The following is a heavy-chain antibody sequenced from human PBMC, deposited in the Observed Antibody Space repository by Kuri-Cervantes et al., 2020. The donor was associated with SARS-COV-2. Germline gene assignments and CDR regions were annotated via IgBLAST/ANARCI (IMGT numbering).Heavy chain of an antibody. Sequence: SVKVSCKASGVTISNSAIHWVRHAPGQGLEWVGGIIPILGRTYFAQRFQDRVTITADESASTAYMDLSSLTSDDTAVYYCARGSGRWRLDYWGQGTLVTVSS. CDR3: ARGSGRWRLDY. V-gene: IGHV1-69*13. CDR2: IIPILGRT. J-gene: IGHJ4*02. CDR1: GVTISNSA. D-gene: IGHD1-26*01.